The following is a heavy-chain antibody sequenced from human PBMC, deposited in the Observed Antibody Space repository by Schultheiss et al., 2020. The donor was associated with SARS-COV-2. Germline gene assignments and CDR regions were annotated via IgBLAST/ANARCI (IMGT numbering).Heavy chain of an antibody. CDR1: GFTLNKDA. CDR2: LSLIGDTI. CDR3: ATKGRLAVAGSDN. V-gene: IGHV3-23*01. J-gene: IGHJ4*02. Sequence: GESLKISCAGSGFTLNKDAMSWVRQAPGKGLEWVSALSLIGDTIDYADSVKGRFTISRDNAKKTLYLQMNSLRGDDTAVYYCATKGRLAVAGSDNWGQGTLVTVSS. D-gene: IGHD6-19*01.